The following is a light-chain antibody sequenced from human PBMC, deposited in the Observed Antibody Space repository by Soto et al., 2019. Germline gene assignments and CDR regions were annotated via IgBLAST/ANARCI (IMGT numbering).Light chain of an antibody. Sequence: QSALTQPASVSGSPGQSITISCTGTSSDVDDSKYVSWYQHHPGKAPKLIIYEVRNRPSGVSNRYSGSKSGNTASLTISGLQTEDEADYYCSSYTDSLTRVFGGGTKVTVL. J-gene: IGLJ3*02. CDR1: SSDVDDSKY. CDR3: SSYTDSLTRV. V-gene: IGLV2-14*01. CDR2: EVR.